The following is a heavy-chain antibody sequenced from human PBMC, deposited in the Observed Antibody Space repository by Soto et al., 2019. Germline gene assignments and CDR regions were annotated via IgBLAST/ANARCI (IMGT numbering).Heavy chain of an antibody. D-gene: IGHD6-19*01. J-gene: IGHJ4*02. CDR1: GGSVSSGVYY. CDR3: ARVAVAGTCFDS. Sequence: QVQLQESGPGLVKPSQTLSLSCTVSGGSVSSGVYYWSWIRQHPGKGLEWIGYIYYSGTTYYNPSLTRRLIISVDTSKNQFSLKLSSVTAADTAVYYCARVAVAGTCFDSWGQGALVTVSS. CDR2: IYYSGTT. V-gene: IGHV4-31*03.